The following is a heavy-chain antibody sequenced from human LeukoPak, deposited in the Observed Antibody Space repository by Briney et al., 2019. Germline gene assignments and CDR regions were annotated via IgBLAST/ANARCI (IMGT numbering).Heavy chain of an antibody. D-gene: IGHD3-10*01. J-gene: IGHJ6*02. CDR3: ARLLWFGEPPYYYYYGMDV. CDR1: GGSISSYY. V-gene: IGHV4-59*01. CDR2: IYYSGST. Sequence: SETLSLTCTVSGGSISSYYWSWIRQPPGKGLEWIGYIYYSGSTNYNPSLKSRVTISVDTSKNQFSLKLSSVTAADTAAYYCARLLWFGEPPYYYYYGMDVWGQGTTVTVSS.